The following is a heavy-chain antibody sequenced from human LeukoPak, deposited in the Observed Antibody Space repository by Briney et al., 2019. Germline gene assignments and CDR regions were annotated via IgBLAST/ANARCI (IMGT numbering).Heavy chain of an antibody. CDR2: IYHSGST. Sequence: PSETLSLTCAVSGYSISSGYYWGWIRQPPGKGLEWIGSIYHSGSTYYNPSLKSRVTISVDTSKNQFSLKLSSVTASDTAVYYCAIGPGYSSGWYLYWGQGTLVTVSS. CDR1: GYSISSGYY. D-gene: IGHD6-19*01. CDR3: AIGPGYSSGWYLY. J-gene: IGHJ4*02. V-gene: IGHV4-38-2*01.